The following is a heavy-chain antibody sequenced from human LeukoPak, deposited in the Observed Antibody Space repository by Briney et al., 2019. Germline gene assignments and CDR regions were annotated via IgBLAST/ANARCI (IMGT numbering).Heavy chain of an antibody. CDR3: ARAVPFDY. Sequence: SETLSLTCTVSGGSISSYYWSWIRQPPGKGLEWIGYIYYSGSTNYNPSLKSRVTISVDASKNQFSLKLSSVTAADTAVYYCARAVPFDYWGQGTLVTVSS. J-gene: IGHJ4*02. CDR1: GGSISSYY. CDR2: IYYSGST. V-gene: IGHV4-59*01.